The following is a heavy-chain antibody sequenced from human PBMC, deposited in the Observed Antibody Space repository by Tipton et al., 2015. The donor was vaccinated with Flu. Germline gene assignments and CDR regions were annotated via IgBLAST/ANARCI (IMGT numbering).Heavy chain of an antibody. Sequence: SLRLSCAASGFTFSVYSMNWVRQAPGKGLEWVSSITSSSDYIFYADSVRGRFTISRDNAKNSLYLQMNSLRAEDTGIYYCSTDYVYNNYHAYWGQGTLVTVSS. CDR2: ITSSSDYI. J-gene: IGHJ4*02. D-gene: IGHD3-10*02. V-gene: IGHV3-21*03. CDR1: GFTFSVYS. CDR3: STDYVYNNYHAY.